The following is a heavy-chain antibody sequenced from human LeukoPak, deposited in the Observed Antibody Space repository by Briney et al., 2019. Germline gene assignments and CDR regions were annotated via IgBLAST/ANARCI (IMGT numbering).Heavy chain of an antibody. CDR1: GGSISSYY. J-gene: IGHJ6*02. Sequence: SETLSLTCTVSGGSISSYYWSWIRQPPGKGLEWIGYIYYSGSTNYNPSLKSRVTISVDTSKNQFSLKLSSVTAADTAVYYCARLRRGWFGAYYYYYGIDVWGQGTTVTVSS. CDR2: IYYSGST. CDR3: ARLRRGWFGAYYYYYGIDV. D-gene: IGHD3-10*01. V-gene: IGHV4-59*01.